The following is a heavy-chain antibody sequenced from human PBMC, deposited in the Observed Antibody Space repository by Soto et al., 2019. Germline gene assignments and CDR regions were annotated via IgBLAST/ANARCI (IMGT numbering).Heavy chain of an antibody. D-gene: IGHD3-10*01. CDR3: ARSMVRGVAYNWFDP. V-gene: IGHV1-18*01. Sequence: ASVKVSCKTSGCTFTNFGLSWVRQAPGQGLEWMGWISAYNGNTNYAQNFQGRVTMTTDTSTSTAYMELSSLRSEDTAVYYCARSMVRGVAYNWFDPWGQGTLVTVSS. J-gene: IGHJ5*02. CDR1: GCTFTNFG. CDR2: ISAYNGNT.